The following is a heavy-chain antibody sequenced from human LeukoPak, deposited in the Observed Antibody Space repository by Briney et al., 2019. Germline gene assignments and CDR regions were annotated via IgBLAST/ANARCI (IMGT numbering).Heavy chain of an antibody. J-gene: IGHJ5*02. D-gene: IGHD3-10*01. CDR1: GFTFSSYG. V-gene: IGHV3-30*18. CDR3: AKEERTGSYYNSHRWFDP. Sequence: GGSLRLSWAASGFTFSSYGMHWVRQAPGKGLEWVAVISYDGSNKYYADSVKGRFTISRDNSKNTLYLQMNSLRAEDTAVYYCAKEERTGSYYNSHRWFDPWGQGTLVTVSS. CDR2: ISYDGSNK.